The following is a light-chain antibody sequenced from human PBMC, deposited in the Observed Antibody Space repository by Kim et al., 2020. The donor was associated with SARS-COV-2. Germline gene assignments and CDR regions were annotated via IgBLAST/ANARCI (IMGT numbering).Light chain of an antibody. CDR2: AAS. Sequence: DIQMTQSPSSVSASVGDRVTITCRASQRISSWLAWYQQKPGKAPNLLIFAASSLQSGVPSRFSGSGSGTDFSLTISSLQPEDSATYYCQQANSFPYTFGQGTKLEIK. CDR3: QQANSFPYT. CDR1: QRISSW. V-gene: IGKV1-12*01. J-gene: IGKJ2*01.